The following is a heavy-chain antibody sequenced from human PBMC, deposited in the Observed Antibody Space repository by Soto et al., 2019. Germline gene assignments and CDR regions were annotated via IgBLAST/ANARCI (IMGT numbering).Heavy chain of an antibody. CDR1: GFTFSSYW. D-gene: IGHD2-15*01. V-gene: IGHV3-74*01. J-gene: IGHJ1*01. CDR3: ARMPDKSPQN. CDR2: ISTAASST. Sequence: EVQLVESGGGLVQPGGSLRLSCAASGFTFSSYWMHWVRQAPGKGLVWVSSISTAASSTRYADPVKGRFTISRNNAKNTLHMQLNSGVAEDPAVYYCARMPDKSPQNWGQGTLVIVSP.